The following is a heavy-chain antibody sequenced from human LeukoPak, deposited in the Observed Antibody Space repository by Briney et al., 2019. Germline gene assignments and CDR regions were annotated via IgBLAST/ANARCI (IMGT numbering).Heavy chain of an antibody. J-gene: IGHJ5*02. CDR1: GGSISSSSYY. CDR2: IYYSGST. Sequence: PSETLSLTCTVSGGSISSSSYYWGWIRQPSGKGLEWIGSIYYSGSTYYNPSLKSRVTISVDTSKNQFSLKLSSVTAADTAVYYCARAIPPYYYDSSGYYLGWFDPWGQGTLVTVSS. V-gene: IGHV4-39*07. CDR3: ARAIPPYYYDSSGYYLGWFDP. D-gene: IGHD3-22*01.